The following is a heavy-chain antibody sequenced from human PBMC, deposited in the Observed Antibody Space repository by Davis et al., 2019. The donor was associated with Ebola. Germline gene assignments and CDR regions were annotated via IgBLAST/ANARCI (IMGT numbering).Heavy chain of an antibody. CDR1: GYTFTSYG. D-gene: IGHD6-19*01. CDR2: ISAYNGNT. Sequence: ASSVKVSCKPSGYTFTSYGLSWVRQAPGQRLEWMGWISAYNGNTNYAQKLQGRVTMTTDTSTSTAYMELRSLRSDDTAVYYWARDKTTTPGIAVAGYGMDVWGQGTTVTVAS. CDR3: ARDKTTTPGIAVAGYGMDV. V-gene: IGHV1-18*04. J-gene: IGHJ6*02.